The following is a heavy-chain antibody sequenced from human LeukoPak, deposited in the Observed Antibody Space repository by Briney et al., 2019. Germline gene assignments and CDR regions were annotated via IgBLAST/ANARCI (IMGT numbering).Heavy chain of an antibody. CDR3: ARENY. V-gene: IGHV1-69*13. CDR1: GYTFTNYA. J-gene: IGHJ4*02. CDR2: IIPIFGTA. Sequence: GASVKVSCKASGYTFTNYAITWVRQAPGQGLEWLGGIIPIFGTANYAQKFQGRVTITADESTSTAYMELSSLRSEDTAVYYCARENYWGQGTLVTVSS.